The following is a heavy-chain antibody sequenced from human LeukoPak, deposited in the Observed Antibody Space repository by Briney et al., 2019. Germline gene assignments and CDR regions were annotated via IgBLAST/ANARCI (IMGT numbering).Heavy chain of an antibody. V-gene: IGHV4-59*01. D-gene: IGHD3-10*01. Sequence: PSETLSLTCTVFGGSISSYYWSWIRQPPGKGLEWIGYIYYSGSTNYNPSLKSRVTISVDTSKNQFSLKLSSVTAADTAVYYCARVTVYYGSGCPYYYYYGMDVWGQGTTVTVSS. CDR1: GGSISSYY. CDR2: IYYSGST. J-gene: IGHJ6*02. CDR3: ARVTVYYGSGCPYYYYYGMDV.